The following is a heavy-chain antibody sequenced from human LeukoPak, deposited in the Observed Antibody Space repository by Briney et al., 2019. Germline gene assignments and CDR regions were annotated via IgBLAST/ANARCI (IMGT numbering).Heavy chain of an antibody. J-gene: IGHJ4*02. V-gene: IGHV3-53*04. CDR2: IYSGGST. CDR1: GFTVSSNY. CDR3: ARATYYYDSSGYSSSYYFDY. D-gene: IGHD3-22*01. Sequence: GGSLRLSCAASGFTVSSNYMSRVRQAPGKGLEWVSVIYSGGSTYYADSVKGRFTISRHNSKNTLYLQMNSLRAEDTAVYYCARATYYYDSSGYSSSYYFDYWGQGTLVTVSS.